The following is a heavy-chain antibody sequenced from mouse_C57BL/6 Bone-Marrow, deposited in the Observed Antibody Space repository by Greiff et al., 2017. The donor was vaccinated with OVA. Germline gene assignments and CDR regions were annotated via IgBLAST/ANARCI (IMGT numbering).Heavy chain of an antibody. CDR1: GYTFTSYT. D-gene: IGHD1-1*01. Sequence: VQLQQSGAELARPGASVKMSCKASGYTFTSYTMHWVKQRPGQGLEWIGYINPSSGYTKYNQKFKDKATLTADKSSSTAYMQLSSLTSEDSAVDYCARWAYPYITTVVEDDWGQGTTLTVSS. V-gene: IGHV1-4*01. CDR2: INPSSGYT. CDR3: ARWAYPYITTVVEDD. J-gene: IGHJ2*01.